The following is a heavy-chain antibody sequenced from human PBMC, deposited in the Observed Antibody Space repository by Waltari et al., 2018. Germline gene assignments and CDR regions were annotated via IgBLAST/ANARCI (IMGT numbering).Heavy chain of an antibody. CDR2: IKSKTDGGTT. Sequence: EVQLVESGGGWVKPGGSRRLSCAASGFTFRNAWMTWVRQDPGKGLEWVGRIKSKTDGGTTDYAAPVKGRFTISRDDSKNTLYLQMNSLKTEDTAVYYCTTALPGYCSNGVCYNFDYWGQGTLVTVSS. V-gene: IGHV3-15*01. D-gene: IGHD2-8*01. CDR1: GFTFRNAW. CDR3: TTALPGYCSNGVCYNFDY. J-gene: IGHJ4*02.